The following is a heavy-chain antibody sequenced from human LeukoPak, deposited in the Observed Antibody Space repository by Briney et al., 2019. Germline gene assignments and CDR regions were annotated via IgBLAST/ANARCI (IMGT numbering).Heavy chain of an antibody. V-gene: IGHV3-30-3*01. D-gene: IGHD1-26*01. J-gene: IGHJ4*02. CDR3: ARDHRYSGSYGIDY. CDR2: ISYDGSNK. CDR1: GFTFSSYA. Sequence: GGSLRLSCAASGFTFSSYAMHWVRQAPGKGLEWVAVISYDGSNKYYADSVKGRFTISRDNSKNTLYLQMNSLRAEDTAVYYCARDHRYSGSYGIDYWGQGTLVTVSS.